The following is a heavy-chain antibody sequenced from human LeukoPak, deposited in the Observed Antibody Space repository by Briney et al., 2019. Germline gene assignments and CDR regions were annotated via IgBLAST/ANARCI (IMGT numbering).Heavy chain of an antibody. D-gene: IGHD3-22*01. CDR3: ARTTVYYYDSSGYPVLGNFDY. CDR2: ICYGGST. CDR1: GGSISSSSYY. J-gene: IGHJ4*02. Sequence: PSETLSLTCTVSGGSISSSSYYWGWIRQPPGKGLEWIGSICYGGSTYYNPSLKSRVTISVDTSKNQFSLKLSSVTAADTAVYYCARTTVYYYDSSGYPVLGNFDYWGQGILVVVSS. V-gene: IGHV4-39*01.